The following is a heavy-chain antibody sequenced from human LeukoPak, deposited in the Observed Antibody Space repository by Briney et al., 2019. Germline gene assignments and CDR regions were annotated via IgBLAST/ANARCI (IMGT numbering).Heavy chain of an antibody. D-gene: IGHD3-10*01. J-gene: IGHJ4*02. Sequence: PGGSLRLSCAASGVTSNNMTWVRQARGKGLEWVSVIYNGGTTYYADSVKGRFTISRDNSKSTLFLYLQMDSLRTDDTAVYYSAGGGEAARSLDYWGQGTLVTVSS. CDR3: AGGGEAARSLDY. V-gene: IGHV3-66*02. CDR1: GVTSNN. CDR2: IYNGGTT.